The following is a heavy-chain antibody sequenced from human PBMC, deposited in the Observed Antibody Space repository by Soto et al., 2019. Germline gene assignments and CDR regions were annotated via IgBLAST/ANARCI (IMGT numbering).Heavy chain of an antibody. D-gene: IGHD4-4*01. CDR3: ARVLGGMATVPFDY. J-gene: IGHJ4*02. CDR2: ISYEGSNK. Sequence: GGSLSLSCAASGFTLRSYAMHWVRQAPGTGLEWVAVISYEGSNKYYADSVKGRFTISRDNSKNTLYLQMNSLRTEDTAVYYCARVLGGMATVPFDYWGQGALVTVSS. V-gene: IGHV3-30-3*01. CDR1: GFTLRSYA.